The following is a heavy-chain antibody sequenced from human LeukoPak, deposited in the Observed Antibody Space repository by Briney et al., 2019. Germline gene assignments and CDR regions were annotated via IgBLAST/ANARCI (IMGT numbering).Heavy chain of an antibody. CDR3: ARDVYCSGGSCLHYFDY. CDR1: GFTFSSYS. Sequence: QSGGSLRLSCAASGFTFSSYSTNWVRQAPGKGLEWVSYISSSSSTIYYADSVKGRFTISRDNAKNSLYLQMNSLRAEDTAVYYCARDVYCSGGSCLHYFDYWGQGTLVTVSS. J-gene: IGHJ4*02. D-gene: IGHD2-15*01. V-gene: IGHV3-48*01. CDR2: ISSSSSTI.